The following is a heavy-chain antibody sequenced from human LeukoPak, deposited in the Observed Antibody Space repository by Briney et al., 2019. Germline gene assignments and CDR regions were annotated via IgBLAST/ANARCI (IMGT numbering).Heavy chain of an antibody. V-gene: IGHV3-30*19. J-gene: IGHJ4*02. CDR1: GFTFSSYG. CDR2: ISYDGSNK. Sequence: GGSLRLSCAASGFTFSSYGMHWVRQAPGKGLEWVAVISYDGSNKYYADSVKGRFTISRDNSKNTLYLQMNSLRAEDTAVYYCARGKPDTAMVENPFDYWGQGTLVTVSS. D-gene: IGHD5-18*01. CDR3: ARGKPDTAMVENPFDY.